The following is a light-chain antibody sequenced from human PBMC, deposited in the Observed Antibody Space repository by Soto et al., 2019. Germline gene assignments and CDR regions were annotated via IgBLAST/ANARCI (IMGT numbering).Light chain of an antibody. V-gene: IGKV1-39*01. CDR2: AAS. J-gene: IGKJ1*01. CDR1: QSISSY. CDR3: QQRSNWLTWT. Sequence: DIQMTQSPSSLSASVGDRVTITCRASQSISSYLNWYQQKPGKAPKLLIYAASSLQSGVPSRFSGSGSGTDFTLTISSLEPEDFAVYYCQQRSNWLTWTFGQGTKVDIK.